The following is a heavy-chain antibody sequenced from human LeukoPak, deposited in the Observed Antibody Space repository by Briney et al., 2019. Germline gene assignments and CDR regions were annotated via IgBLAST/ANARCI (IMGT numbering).Heavy chain of an antibody. CDR3: ARHTSSSSYYYYYMDV. J-gene: IGHJ6*03. CDR1: GGSISSSRYY. D-gene: IGHD6-6*01. V-gene: IGHV4-39*01. CDR2: IYYSGST. Sequence: SETLSLTCTVSGGSISSSRYYWGWIRQPPVKGLAWIGSIYYSGSTYYNPSLKSRVTISVDTSKNQFSLKLSSVTAADTAVYYCARHTSSSSYYYYYMDVWGNGTTVTVSS.